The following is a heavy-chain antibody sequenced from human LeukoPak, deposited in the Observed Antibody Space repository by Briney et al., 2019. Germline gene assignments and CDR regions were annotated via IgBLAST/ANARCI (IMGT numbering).Heavy chain of an antibody. V-gene: IGHV1-2*02. J-gene: IGHJ4*02. D-gene: IGHD6-13*01. CDR2: ISPNSGGT. Sequence: EASVKVSCKASGYNFIDYYIHWVRQAPGQGLEWMGWISPNSGGTNYAQKFQGRVTMTRDTSTGTAYMELSRLRSDDSAVYYCARTLYIAAAPGGFDYWGQGTLVAVSS. CDR3: ARTLYIAAAPGGFDY. CDR1: GYNFIDYY.